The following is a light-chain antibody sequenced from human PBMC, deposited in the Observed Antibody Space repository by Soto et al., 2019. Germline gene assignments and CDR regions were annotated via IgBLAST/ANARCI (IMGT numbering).Light chain of an antibody. Sequence: EIVLTQSPGTLSLSPGERATLSCRASQSVSSSFLAWYQQKPGQAPRLLIYGASSRATGIPDRFSGSGSGTDFTLTISRLEPEDVAVYYCRQYGSSPLTFGVGTKVEIK. V-gene: IGKV3-20*01. CDR1: QSVSSSF. CDR2: GAS. J-gene: IGKJ4*01. CDR3: RQYGSSPLT.